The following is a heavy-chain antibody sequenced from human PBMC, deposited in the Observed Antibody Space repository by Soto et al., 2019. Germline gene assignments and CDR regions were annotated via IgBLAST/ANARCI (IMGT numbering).Heavy chain of an antibody. J-gene: IGHJ6*02. D-gene: IGHD3-3*01. V-gene: IGHV3-30*18. Sequence: GGSLRLSCAASGFTFSSYGMHWVRQAPGKGLEWVAVISYDGSNKYYADSVKGRFTISRDNSKNTLYLQMNSLRAEDTAVYYCTKSSGYHPSGHYYYYYGMDVWGQGTTVTVSS. CDR2: ISYDGSNK. CDR1: GFTFSSYG. CDR3: TKSSGYHPSGHYYYYYGMDV.